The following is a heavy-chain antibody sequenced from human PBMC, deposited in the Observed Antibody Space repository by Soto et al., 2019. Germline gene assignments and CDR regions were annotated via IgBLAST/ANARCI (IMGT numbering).Heavy chain of an antibody. D-gene: IGHD7-27*01. CDR3: TGEVASGY. Sequence: QVQLVESGGGVVQPGRSLRLSCAVSGFTVSSYGMHWVRQAPGKGLKWVAVISRDGGTKFYADSVKGRFTISKDNSRNTLFLKMNSLRGDDMGVYYCTGEVASGYWGQGTLVTVSS. CDR1: GFTVSSYG. J-gene: IGHJ4*02. CDR2: ISRDGGTK. V-gene: IGHV3-30*03.